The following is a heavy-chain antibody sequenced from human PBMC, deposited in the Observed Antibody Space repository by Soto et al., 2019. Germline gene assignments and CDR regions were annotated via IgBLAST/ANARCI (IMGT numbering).Heavy chain of an antibody. D-gene: IGHD6-13*01. CDR3: ARSNGYTFNWLDS. CDR1: GYTFASYD. V-gene: IGHV1-8*01. J-gene: IGHJ5*01. Sequence: QVQLEQSGAEVKTPGASVKVSCKASGYTFASYDINWVRQAPGQGLEWMAWMNPNSGNTNYAQKFQGRLTMTRDTALSIAHMELSGLRNEDTAVYYCARSNGYTFNWLDSWGQGTLVIVSA. CDR2: MNPNSGNT.